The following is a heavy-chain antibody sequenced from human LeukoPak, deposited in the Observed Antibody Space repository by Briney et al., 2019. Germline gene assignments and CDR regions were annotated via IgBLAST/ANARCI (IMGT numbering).Heavy chain of an antibody. V-gene: IGHV3-66*01. CDR2: IYNDGTT. Sequence: GGSLRLSCAASGFAVSSHYMSWVRQAPGRGLEWVSVIYNDGTTYYADSVKGRFTLSRDTSKNTLYLQMNSLRAEDTAVYYCARGYSTFDYWGQGTLVTVSS. CDR3: ARGYSTFDY. J-gene: IGHJ4*02. CDR1: GFAVSSHY. D-gene: IGHD6-13*01.